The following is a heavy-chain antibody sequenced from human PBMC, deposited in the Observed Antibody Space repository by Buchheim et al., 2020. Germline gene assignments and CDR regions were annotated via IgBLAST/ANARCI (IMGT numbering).Heavy chain of an antibody. Sequence: QVLLQEPGPGVAKPSQTVSLTCTVSGASISSGAHHWAWIRQHPGKGLEWIGCIYDNSGRTYYNPSLQSRAYISVDTSKNQFSLKLTSATAADTALYYCVSYYVGEGGRGYWGQGT. CDR1: GASISSGAHH. V-gene: IGHV4-31*03. J-gene: IGHJ4*02. CDR2: IYDNSGRT. D-gene: IGHD3-16*01. CDR3: VSYYVGEGGRGY.